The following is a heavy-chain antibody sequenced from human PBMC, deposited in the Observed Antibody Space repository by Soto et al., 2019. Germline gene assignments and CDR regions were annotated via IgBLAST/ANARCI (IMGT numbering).Heavy chain of an antibody. Sequence: QVQLVQSGAEVKKPGASVKVSCKASGYTFTSYAMHWVRQAPGQRLEWMGWINAGNGNTKYSQKFQGRVTITRDTSASTAYMELSSLRSEDTAVYYCAREPYYAFWSGPFDYWGQGTLVTVSS. CDR1: GYTFTSYA. D-gene: IGHD3-3*01. CDR3: AREPYYAFWSGPFDY. J-gene: IGHJ4*02. V-gene: IGHV1-3*01. CDR2: INAGNGNT.